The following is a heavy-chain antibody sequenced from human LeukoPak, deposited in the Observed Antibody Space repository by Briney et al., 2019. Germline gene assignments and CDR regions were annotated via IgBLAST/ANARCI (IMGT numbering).Heavy chain of an antibody. CDR2: IYYSGGT. V-gene: IGHV4-31*03. CDR3: ARDHNSSGYPRVGHYFDY. Sequence: PSQTLSLTCTVSGASISSGGYYCSWIRQHPGKGLEWIGYIYYSGGTYYTPSLKSRLSISVDTSKNQFSLKLSSVTAADTAVYYCARDHNSSGYPRVGHYFDYWGQGTLVTVSS. CDR1: GASISSGGYY. D-gene: IGHD3-22*01. J-gene: IGHJ4*02.